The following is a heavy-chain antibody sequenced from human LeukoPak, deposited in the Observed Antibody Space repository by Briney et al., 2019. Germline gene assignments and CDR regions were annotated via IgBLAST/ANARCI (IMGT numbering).Heavy chain of an antibody. V-gene: IGHV4-39*07. J-gene: IGHJ5*02. Sequence: SETLSLTCTVSGGSISSSNYYWGWIRQPPGKGLEWIGSIFYSGSTYYNPSLKSRVTISVDTSRTRYSLNLSSVTAADTAVYYCARDPAITIFGVVITGWFDPWGQGTLVTVSS. D-gene: IGHD3-3*01. CDR3: ARDPAITIFGVVITGWFDP. CDR2: IFYSGST. CDR1: GGSISSSNYY.